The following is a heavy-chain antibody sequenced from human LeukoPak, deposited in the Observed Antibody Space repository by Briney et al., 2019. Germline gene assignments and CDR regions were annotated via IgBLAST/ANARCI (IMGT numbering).Heavy chain of an antibody. Sequence: GGSLRLSWAASGFTFSNHAMAWVRQTPGKGLEWVSAIRNSGGDTYYADSVKGRFTISRDNSKNTLSLQMNSLRPEDTALYYCARNLNSGNFYYFDYWGQGTLVTVSS. CDR1: GFTFSNHA. CDR2: IRNSGGDT. CDR3: ARNLNSGNFYYFDY. D-gene: IGHD1-26*01. V-gene: IGHV3-23*01. J-gene: IGHJ4*02.